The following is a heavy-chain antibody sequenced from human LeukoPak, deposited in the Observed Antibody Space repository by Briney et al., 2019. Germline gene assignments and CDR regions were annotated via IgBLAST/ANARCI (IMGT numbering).Heavy chain of an antibody. CDR1: GFTVSSNY. Sequence: AGGSLRLSCAASGFTVSSNYMSWVRQAPGKGLEWVSVIYSGGSTYYADSVKGRFTISRDNSKNTLYLQMNSLRAEDTAVYYCAGDITAVAGFDYWGQGTLVTVSS. CDR2: IYSGGST. V-gene: IGHV3-66*01. J-gene: IGHJ4*02. D-gene: IGHD6-19*01. CDR3: AGDITAVAGFDY.